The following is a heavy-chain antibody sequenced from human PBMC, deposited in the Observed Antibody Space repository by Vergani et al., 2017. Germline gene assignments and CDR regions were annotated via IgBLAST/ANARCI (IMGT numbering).Heavy chain of an antibody. V-gene: IGHV4-39*02. CDR3: ARDNKQLRPRAFDL. J-gene: IGHJ3*01. CDR2: IYYSGST. CDR1: GASIRSSNYY. D-gene: IGHD4-23*01. Sequence: QLQLQESGPGLVKPSATLSLTCSVSGASIRSSNYYWGWIRQPPGKGLEWNASIYYSGSTYYNPALKSRVTISVDTSKNQFSLTLNSVTAADTAVYYCARDNKQLRPRAFDLWVQGTMVTVSS.